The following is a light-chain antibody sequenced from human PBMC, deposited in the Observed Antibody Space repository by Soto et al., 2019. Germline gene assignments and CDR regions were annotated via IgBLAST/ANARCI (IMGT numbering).Light chain of an antibody. Sequence: QSALTQPASVSGSPGQSITISCTGTSGDFATYNYVSWYQHHPGKAPKLMIYEVTNRPSGVSNRFSGSKSGNTASLTISGLQAEDEADYYCSSYMITSTLGVFGGGTKLTVL. CDR3: SSYMITSTLGV. V-gene: IGLV2-14*01. J-gene: IGLJ3*02. CDR1: SGDFATYNY. CDR2: EVT.